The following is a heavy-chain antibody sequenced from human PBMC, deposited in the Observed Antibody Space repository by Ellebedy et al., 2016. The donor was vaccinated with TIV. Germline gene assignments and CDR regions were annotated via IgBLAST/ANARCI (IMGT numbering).Heavy chain of an antibody. J-gene: IGHJ5*02. Sequence: SETLSLTCAVSGGSISSSNWWSWVRQPPGKGLEWIGEIYHSGSTNYNPSLKSRVTISVDTSKNQFSLKLSSVTAADTAVYYCARAGIEQQLVPWGQGTLVTVSS. D-gene: IGHD6-13*01. CDR1: GGSISSSNW. CDR2: IYHSGST. V-gene: IGHV4-4*02. CDR3: ARAGIEQQLVP.